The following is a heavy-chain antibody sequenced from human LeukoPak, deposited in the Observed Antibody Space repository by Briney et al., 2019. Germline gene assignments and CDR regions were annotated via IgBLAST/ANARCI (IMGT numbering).Heavy chain of an antibody. CDR1: GGTFSIYA. V-gene: IGHV1-69*13. Sequence: GASVTVSCTASGGTFSIYAISWVRPAPGQGLEWMGGIIPIFGTANYAQKFQGRVTITADESTSTAYMELSSLRSEDTAVYYCARYYDSSGSIDAFDIWGQGTMVTVSS. CDR3: ARYYDSSGSIDAFDI. D-gene: IGHD3-22*01. CDR2: IIPIFGTA. J-gene: IGHJ3*02.